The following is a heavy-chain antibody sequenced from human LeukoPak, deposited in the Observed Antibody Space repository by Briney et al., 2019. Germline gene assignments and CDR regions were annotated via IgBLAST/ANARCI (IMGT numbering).Heavy chain of an antibody. CDR2: INPSGGST. D-gene: IGHD4-23*01. Sequence: GASVKVSCKASGYTFTSYYMHWVRQAPGQGLEWMGIINPSGGSTSYAQKFQGRVTMTRDMSTSTVYMELSSLRSEDTAVYYCARDLLHDYGGNGYDYWGQGTLVTVSS. J-gene: IGHJ4*02. CDR1: GYTFTSYY. V-gene: IGHV1-46*01. CDR3: ARDLLHDYGGNGYDY.